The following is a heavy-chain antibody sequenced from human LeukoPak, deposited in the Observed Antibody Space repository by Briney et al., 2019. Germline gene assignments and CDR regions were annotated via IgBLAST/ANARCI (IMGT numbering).Heavy chain of an antibody. CDR2: INHSGST. Sequence: PSETLSLTCAVYGGSSSGYYWSWIRQPPGKGLEWIGEINHSGSTNYNPSLKSRVTISVDTSKNQFSLKLSSVTAADTAVYYCARYKTYSSRHETSRQSWFDPWGQGTLVTVSS. D-gene: IGHD6-13*01. CDR1: GGSSSGYY. V-gene: IGHV4-34*01. J-gene: IGHJ5*02. CDR3: ARYKTYSSRHETSRQSWFDP.